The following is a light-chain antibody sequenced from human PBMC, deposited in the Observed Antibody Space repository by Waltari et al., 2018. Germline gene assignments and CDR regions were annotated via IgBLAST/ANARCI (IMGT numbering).Light chain of an antibody. V-gene: IGLV2-14*03. Sequence: QSALTQPASVSGSPGQSITISCTGTSSDVGGYNYVSWYQHHPGKAPKIMIYDVNDRPSGVSNRFSGSKSANTASLTISGLQAEDEADYYCSSYRRSDIVVFGGGTKLTVL. CDR3: SSYRRSDIVV. CDR2: DVN. CDR1: SSDVGGYNY. J-gene: IGLJ2*01.